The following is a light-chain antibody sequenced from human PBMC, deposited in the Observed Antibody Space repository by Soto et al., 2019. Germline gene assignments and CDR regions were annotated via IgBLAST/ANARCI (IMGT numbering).Light chain of an antibody. CDR2: EVT. Sequence: QSALTQPASVSGSPGQSSAISCTGTRSDVGAYNYVSWYQQHPGKAPKLMISEVTNRPSGVSDRFSGSKSGNTASLTISWLQAEDEADYYCSSFTSRFTFVFGTGTKVTVL. CDR1: RSDVGAYNY. CDR3: SSFTSRFTFV. J-gene: IGLJ1*01. V-gene: IGLV2-14*01.